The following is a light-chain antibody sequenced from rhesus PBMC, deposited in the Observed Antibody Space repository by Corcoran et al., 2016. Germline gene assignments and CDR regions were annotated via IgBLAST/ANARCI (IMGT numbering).Light chain of an antibody. CDR2: GAS. V-gene: IGKV3-10*01. Sequence: QVILTQSPATLSLSPGERATLSCRASQSVSSYLAWYQQKPGQAPRPLIYGASSRATGIPDRFRGSGSGTDLTLTISSLEPEDVGVYHCYQHSSGYSFGQGTKVEIK. CDR3: YQHSSGYS. J-gene: IGKJ2*01. CDR1: QSVSSY.